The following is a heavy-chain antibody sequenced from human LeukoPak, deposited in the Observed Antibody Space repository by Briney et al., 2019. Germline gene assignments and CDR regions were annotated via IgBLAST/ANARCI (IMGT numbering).Heavy chain of an antibody. CDR2: ISSTSSDI. D-gene: IGHD1-26*01. Sequence: ETLSLTCAVSGGSISSSNWWSWVRQAPGKGLEWVSSISSTSSDIHYADSVKGRFTISRDNAKNSLYLQMNSLRAEDTAVYYCARAFGVVGATNPGYWGQGTLVTVSS. CDR3: ARAFGVVGATNPGY. CDR1: GGSISSSN. J-gene: IGHJ4*02. V-gene: IGHV3-21*01.